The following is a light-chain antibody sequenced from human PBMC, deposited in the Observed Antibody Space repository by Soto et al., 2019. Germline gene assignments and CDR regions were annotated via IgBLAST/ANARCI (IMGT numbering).Light chain of an antibody. Sequence: QSVLTQSPSTSATPGQGVSISCSGGGSNIGTFYVSWYQHVPGTAPRLLIYANNQRPSGVSNRFSGSKSGNTASLTISGLQAEDEADYYCSSYTSSFTVVFGGGTKLTVL. CDR3: SSYTSSFTVV. V-gene: IGLV1-47*02. J-gene: IGLJ2*01. CDR1: GSNIGTFY. CDR2: ANN.